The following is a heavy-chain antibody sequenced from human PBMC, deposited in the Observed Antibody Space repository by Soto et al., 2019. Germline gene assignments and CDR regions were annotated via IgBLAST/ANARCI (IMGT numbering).Heavy chain of an antibody. CDR2: IYWDDDK. CDR3: ARALSSWRAYYYDY. Sequence: QITLKESRPTLVKHTQTLTLTCTGSGFSLNTYGTGVGWIRQPPGKALEWLSLIYWDDDKPYSPSLKSRLTITKDTSKDQVVLTKAKVNPVDTSTYYCARALSSWRAYYYDYWGQGNLGNVS. CDR1: GFSLNTYGTG. J-gene: IGHJ4*02. D-gene: IGHD3-3*01. V-gene: IGHV2-5*02.